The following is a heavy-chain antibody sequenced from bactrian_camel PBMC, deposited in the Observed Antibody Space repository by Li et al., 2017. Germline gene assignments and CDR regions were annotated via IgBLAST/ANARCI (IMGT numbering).Heavy chain of an antibody. Sequence: VQLVESGGGLVQPGGSLRLSYAASGFTFSLWGMSWVRQAPGKGLEWVSGISGRGSTTYYADSVKGRFTISRENAKNTLYLQLNSLKTEDTAVYYCATTPPTVVRAYDYWGRGPRSPSP. CDR1: GFTFSLWG. CDR3: ATTPPTVVRAYDY. J-gene: IGHJ4*01. CDR2: ISGRGSTT. V-gene: IGHV3S40*01. D-gene: IGHD6*01.